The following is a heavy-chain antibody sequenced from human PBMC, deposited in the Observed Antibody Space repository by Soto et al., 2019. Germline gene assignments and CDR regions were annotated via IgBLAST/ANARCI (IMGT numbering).Heavy chain of an antibody. CDR1: GGTFSSYA. J-gene: IGHJ4*02. CDR3: ARDHTTYSSSWYAIYYFDY. V-gene: IGHV1-69*12. D-gene: IGHD6-13*01. CDR2: IIPIFGTA. Sequence: QVQLVQSGAEVKKPGSSVKVSCKASGGTFSSYAISWVRQAPGQGLEWMGGIIPIFGTANYAQKFQGRVTITADESTSTAYMELSCPRSEDTAVYYCARDHTTYSSSWYAIYYFDYWGQGTLVTVSS.